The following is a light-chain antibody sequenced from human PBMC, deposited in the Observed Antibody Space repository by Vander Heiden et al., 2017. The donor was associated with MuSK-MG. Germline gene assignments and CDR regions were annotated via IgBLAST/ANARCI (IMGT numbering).Light chain of an antibody. Sequence: EIVSISSPATLSSSPGERPTLPCRPSQSISSYLAWYQQKPSQAPRLLIYDASSKAAGIPARFSGSGSGTDFTLTISSLEHEDFAVYYCQQRSTALTFGGGTKVEIK. CDR2: DAS. J-gene: IGKJ4*01. CDR1: QSISSY. CDR3: QQRSTALT. V-gene: IGKV3-11*01.